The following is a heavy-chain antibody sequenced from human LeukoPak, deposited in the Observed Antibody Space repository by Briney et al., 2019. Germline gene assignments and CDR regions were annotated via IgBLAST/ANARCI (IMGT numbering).Heavy chain of an antibody. J-gene: IGHJ5*02. Sequence: SETLSLTCTVSGGSISSSSYYWGWIRQPPGKGLEWIGNIYYSGSTYYNPSLKSRVTISVDTSKNQFSLKLSSVTAADTAVYYCARSVSYCYSTSCPPHWFDPWGQGTLVTVSS. CDR2: IYYSGST. D-gene: IGHD2/OR15-2a*01. CDR1: GGSISSSSYY. V-gene: IGHV4-39*07. CDR3: ARSVSYCYSTSCPPHWFDP.